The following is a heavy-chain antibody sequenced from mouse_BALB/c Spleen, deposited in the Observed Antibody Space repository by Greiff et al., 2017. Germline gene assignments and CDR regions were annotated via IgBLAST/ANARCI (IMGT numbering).Heavy chain of an antibody. J-gene: IGHJ2*01. D-gene: IGHD1-3*01. V-gene: IGHV6-6*02. Sequence: EVKVEESGGGLVQPGGSMKLSCVASGFTFSSYWMSWVRQSPEKGLEWVAEIRLKSDNYATHYAESVKGKFTISRDDSKSRLYLQMNSLRAEDTGIYYCTTSGYWGQGTTLTVSS. CDR2: IRLKSDNYAT. CDR1: GFTFSSYW. CDR3: TTSGY.